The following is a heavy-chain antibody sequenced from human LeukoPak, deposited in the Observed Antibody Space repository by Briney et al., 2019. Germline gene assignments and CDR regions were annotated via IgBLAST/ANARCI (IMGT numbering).Heavy chain of an antibody. CDR3: ASAYYGDYGGY. J-gene: IGHJ4*02. CDR1: GFTVSSNY. Sequence: PGGSLRLSCAASGFTVSSNYMSWVRQAPGKGLEWVSVIYPNGDAYYADSLKGRFTISRDTSMNTMYLQMNSLSAEDTAVYYCASAYYGDYGGYWGQGTLVTVSA. CDR2: IYPNGDA. V-gene: IGHV3-66*01. D-gene: IGHD4-17*01.